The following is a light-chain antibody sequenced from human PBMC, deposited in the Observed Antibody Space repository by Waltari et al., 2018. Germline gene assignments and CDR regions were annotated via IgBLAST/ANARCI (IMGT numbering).Light chain of an antibody. V-gene: IGKV3-15*01. J-gene: IGKJ5*01. CDR2: GAF. Sequence: EVVMTQSPATLSVSPGERATLSCRASHGISDNLAWYQQKPGQAPRLLIYGAFIRATGIPARVTGRGSGTEFTLTISSLQSGDSAVYYCQQYNRWPPITFGQGTRLEIK. CDR3: QQYNRWPPIT. CDR1: HGISDN.